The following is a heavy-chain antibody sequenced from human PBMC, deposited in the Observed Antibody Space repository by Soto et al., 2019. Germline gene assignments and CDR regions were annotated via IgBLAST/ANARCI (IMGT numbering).Heavy chain of an antibody. J-gene: IGHJ4*02. D-gene: IGHD3-10*02. CDR2: ISGSGRNT. V-gene: IGHV3-23*01. CDR1: IFSFSNYA. CDR3: AKDQSRATMLRGFDY. Sequence: PGGSLRLSCAASIFSFSNYAMTWVRQAPGKGLEWVSTISGSGRNTYYADSVKGRFTISRDNSRNTLDLQMNSLRAEDAAIYFCAKDQSRATMLRGFDYWGQGTLVTVSS.